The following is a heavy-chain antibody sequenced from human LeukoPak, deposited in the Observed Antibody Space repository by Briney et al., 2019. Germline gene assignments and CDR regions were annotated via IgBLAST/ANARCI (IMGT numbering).Heavy chain of an antibody. CDR3: TTDLKGLWYYYYMDV. CDR1: GGSISSYY. CDR2: IYYSGST. J-gene: IGHJ6*03. Sequence: SETLSLTCIVSGGSISSYYWSWIRQPPGKGLEWIGYIYYSGSTNYNPSLKSRVTISVDTSKNQFSLKLGSVTAADTAVYYCTTDLKGLWYYYYMDVWGKGTTVTISS. D-gene: IGHD5-18*01. V-gene: IGHV4-59*01.